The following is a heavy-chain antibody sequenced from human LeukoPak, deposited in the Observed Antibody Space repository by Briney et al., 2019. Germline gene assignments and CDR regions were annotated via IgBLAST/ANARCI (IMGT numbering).Heavy chain of an antibody. CDR2: ISDSGST. D-gene: IGHD3-22*01. CDR1: GGSINGHY. CDR3: ARLKFYDSTGYSPGYYMDV. J-gene: IGHJ6*03. V-gene: IGHV4-59*11. Sequence: SETLSLTCTVSGGSINGHYWTWIRLSPGKGLEWIGYISDSGSTNYNPSLKSRVIMSLEASKTEFSLRLNSVTAADTAVYYCARLKFYDSTGYSPGYYMDVWGKGTAVTVSS.